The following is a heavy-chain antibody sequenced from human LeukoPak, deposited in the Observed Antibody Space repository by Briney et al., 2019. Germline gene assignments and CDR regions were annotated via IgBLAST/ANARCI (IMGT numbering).Heavy chain of an antibody. CDR3: AKSGDFGVDYYYYYGLDV. Sequence: GGSLRLSCAASGFTVSIPYMNWVRQAPGKGLEWVSVIYSGNNTYYADSVKGRFTIFRDKSKNTLYPQMNSLRPEDTAVYYCAKSGDFGVDYYYYYGLDVWGHGTTVTVTS. CDR2: IYSGNNT. D-gene: IGHD3-3*01. V-gene: IGHV3-66*02. J-gene: IGHJ6*02. CDR1: GFTVSIPY.